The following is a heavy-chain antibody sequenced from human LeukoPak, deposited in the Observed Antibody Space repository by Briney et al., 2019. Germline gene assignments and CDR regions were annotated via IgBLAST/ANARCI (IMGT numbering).Heavy chain of an antibody. CDR2: IYSGGST. CDR3: SKDAAVLTSGIAASSHEY. CDR1: GFTVSSNY. D-gene: IGHD6-25*01. J-gene: IGHJ4*02. V-gene: IGHV3-53*04. Sequence: GGSLRLSCAASGFTVSSNYMSWVRQAPGKGLEWVSVIYSGGSTYYADSVKGRFTISRHNSKNTLYLQMNSLRAEDTAVYYCSKDAAVLTSGIAASSHEYWGQGTLVTVSS.